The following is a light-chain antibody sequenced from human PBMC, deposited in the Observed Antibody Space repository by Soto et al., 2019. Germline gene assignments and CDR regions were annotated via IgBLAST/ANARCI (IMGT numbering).Light chain of an antibody. J-gene: IGLJ2*01. CDR3: CGYAGGSIYVL. V-gene: IGLV2-23*02. CDR2: EVT. CDR1: SGDVGSFNL. Sequence: QSVLTQPASVSGSPGQSVTLSCTGTSGDVGSFNLVSWYQQHPGKAPNLLIYEVTKRPSGVSSRFSGSKSGNTASLTISGLEAEDAAYYYYCGYAGGSIYVLFGGGTKLTVL.